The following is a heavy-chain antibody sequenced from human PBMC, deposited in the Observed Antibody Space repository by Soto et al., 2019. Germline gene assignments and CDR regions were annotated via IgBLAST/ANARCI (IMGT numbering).Heavy chain of an antibody. CDR2: IYYSGST. CDR1: GGSVSSGSYY. J-gene: IGHJ6*03. D-gene: IGHD4-17*01. CDR3: ARAVTTYFEGDYMDV. V-gene: IGHV4-61*01. Sequence: SETLSLTYTVSGGSVSSGSYYWSWIRQPPGKGLEWIGYIYYSGSTNYNPSLKSRVTISVDTSKNQFSLKLSSVTAADTAVYYCARAVTTYFEGDYMDVWGKGTTVTVSS.